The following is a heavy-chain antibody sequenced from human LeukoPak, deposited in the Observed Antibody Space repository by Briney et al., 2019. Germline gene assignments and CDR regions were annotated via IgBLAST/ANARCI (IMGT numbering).Heavy chain of an antibody. Sequence: PGGSLRRSCAASGFTFSSSWMTWVRQAPGKGLEWVANIKEDGSEKYYVDSVKGRFTISRDNAKNSLFLQMNSLRGDDTAVYYCARGSAYYIYWGQGTLVTVPS. V-gene: IGHV3-7*05. J-gene: IGHJ4*02. CDR1: GFTFSSSW. CDR3: ARGSAYYIY. CDR2: IKEDGSEK. D-gene: IGHD3-3*01.